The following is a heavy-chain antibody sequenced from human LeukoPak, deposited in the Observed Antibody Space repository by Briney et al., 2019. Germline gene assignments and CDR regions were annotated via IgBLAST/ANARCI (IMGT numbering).Heavy chain of an antibody. CDR2: INTNTGNP. D-gene: IGHD6-6*01. CDR3: ARDRSVSWRIAARPPLGY. CDR1: GYTFTSYA. Sequence: ASVKVSCKASGYTFTSYAMNWVRQAPGQGLEWMGWINTNTGNPTYAQGFTGRFVFSLGTSVSTAYLQISSLKAEDTAVYYCARDRSVSWRIAARPPLGYWGQGTLVTVSS. V-gene: IGHV7-4-1*02. J-gene: IGHJ4*02.